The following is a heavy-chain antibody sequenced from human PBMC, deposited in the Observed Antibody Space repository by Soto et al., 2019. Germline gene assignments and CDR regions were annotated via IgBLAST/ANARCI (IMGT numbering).Heavy chain of an antibody. J-gene: IGHJ4*02. CDR3: AGTNSDDVWSGYAGWGES. CDR2: ISAYNGNT. D-gene: IGHD3-3*01. CDR1: GYTFTSYG. Sequence: ASVKVSCKASGYTFTSYGISWVRQAPGQGLEWMGWISAYNGNTNYAQKLQGRVTMTTDTSTSTAYLELRSLRSGDTAVYYCAGTNSDDVWSGYAGWGESCGQGSLVT. V-gene: IGHV1-18*01.